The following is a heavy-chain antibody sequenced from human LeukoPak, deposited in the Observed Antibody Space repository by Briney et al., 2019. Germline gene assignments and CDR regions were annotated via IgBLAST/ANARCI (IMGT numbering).Heavy chain of an antibody. V-gene: IGHV1-2*06. J-gene: IGHJ5*02. D-gene: IGHD1-14*01. Sequence: ASVKVSCKASGYTFTGHYIHWVRQAPGQGLEWMGRINPNSGVTHYAQKFQGRVTMTRDTSISTAYVELSRLTSDDTAVYYCARYLMSGPEHNRFDPWGQGTLVTVSS. CDR3: ARYLMSGPEHNRFDP. CDR1: GYTFTGHY. CDR2: INPNSGVT.